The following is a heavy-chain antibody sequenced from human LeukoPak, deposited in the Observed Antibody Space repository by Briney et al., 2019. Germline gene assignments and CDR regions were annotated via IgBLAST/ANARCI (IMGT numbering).Heavy chain of an antibody. Sequence: GGSLRLSCAASGFTFSRYAMSWVRQAPGKGVEWVSGIGGSGGSTYYADSVKGRFTISRDNSKNTLYLQMNSLRVEDTAIYYCAKTRDDYYFDYWGQGTLVTVSS. D-gene: IGHD3-3*01. CDR3: AKTRDDYYFDY. V-gene: IGHV3-23*01. CDR1: GFTFSRYA. J-gene: IGHJ4*02. CDR2: IGGSGGST.